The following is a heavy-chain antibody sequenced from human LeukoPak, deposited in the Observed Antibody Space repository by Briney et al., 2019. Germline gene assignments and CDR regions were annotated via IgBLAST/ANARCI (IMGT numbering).Heavy chain of an antibody. CDR1: GGSVSDYY. CDR2: IYYTET. Sequence: ASETLSLTCTVSGGSVSDYYWSWIRQSPGKGLEWIGYIYYTETSYNPSLKSRVTISVDTSKNQFSLRLNSVTATDTAMYYCARGPYSYDSSGCFDYWGQGALVTVSS. J-gene: IGHJ4*02. CDR3: ARGPYSYDSSGCFDY. V-gene: IGHV4-59*08. D-gene: IGHD3-22*01.